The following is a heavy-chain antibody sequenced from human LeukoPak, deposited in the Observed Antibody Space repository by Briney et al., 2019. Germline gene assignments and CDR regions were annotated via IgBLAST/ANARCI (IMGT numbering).Heavy chain of an antibody. D-gene: IGHD3-3*01. CDR2: IYTSGST. Sequence: PSETLSLTCTVSGGSISSYYWSWIRQPAGKGLEWIGRIYTSGSTSYNPSLKSRVTMSVDTSKKQISLKLSSVTAADTAVYYCARGSFLGRFDPWGQGTLVTVSS. V-gene: IGHV4-4*07. CDR3: ARGSFLGRFDP. CDR1: GGSISSYY. J-gene: IGHJ5*02.